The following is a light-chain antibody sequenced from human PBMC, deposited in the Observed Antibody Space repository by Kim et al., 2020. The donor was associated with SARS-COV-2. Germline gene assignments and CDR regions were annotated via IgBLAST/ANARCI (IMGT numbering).Light chain of an antibody. V-gene: IGKV3-15*01. Sequence: EIVMTQSPATLSVSPGERATLSCRASQSVGSNLVWYQQRPGQAPSLLIYCASTKATSVPARFSGSGSVTEFTLPISSPQSEDFVVYYCQQYNRWPPYIFGQGTKLEI. J-gene: IGKJ2*01. CDR3: QQYNRWPPYI. CDR1: QSVGSN. CDR2: CAS.